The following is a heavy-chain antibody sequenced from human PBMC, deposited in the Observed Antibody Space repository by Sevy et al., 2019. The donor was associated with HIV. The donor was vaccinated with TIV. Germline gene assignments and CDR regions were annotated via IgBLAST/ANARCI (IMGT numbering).Heavy chain of an antibody. Sequence: GESLKISCAASGFTFSNYDMHWVRQTPGKGLEWVALIRSRGDNQYYADSVKGRFTVSRDNSKNTLYLLMNSLGGEDTAVYYCSRESIDYNIPFEYWGQGTLVTVSS. D-gene: IGHD1-20*01. CDR3: SRESIDYNIPFEY. CDR1: GFTFSNYD. J-gene: IGHJ4*02. V-gene: IGHV3-30*02. CDR2: IRSRGDNQ.